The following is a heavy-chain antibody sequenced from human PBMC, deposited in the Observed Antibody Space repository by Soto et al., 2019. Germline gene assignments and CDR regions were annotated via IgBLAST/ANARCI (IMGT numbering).Heavy chain of an antibody. CDR2: IYYSGST. J-gene: IGHJ3*02. Sequence: QLQLQESGPGLVKPSETLSLTCTVSGGSISSSSYYWGWIRQPPGKGLEWIGSIYYSGSTYYNPSLKSRVTISVDTANNQFSLKLGSVTAADTAVYYCARHERGRIQLWSTYDAFDIWGQGTMVTVSS. CDR1: GGSISSSSYY. D-gene: IGHD5-18*01. CDR3: ARHERGRIQLWSTYDAFDI. V-gene: IGHV4-39*01.